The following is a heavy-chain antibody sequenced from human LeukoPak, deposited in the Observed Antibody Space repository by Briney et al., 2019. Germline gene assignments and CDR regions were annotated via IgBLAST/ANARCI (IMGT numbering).Heavy chain of an antibody. V-gene: IGHV4-30-2*01. Sequence: SETLSLTCAVSGGSISSGGYSWSWIRRPPGKGLEWIGYIYHSGSTYYNPSLKGRVTISVDRSKNQFSLKLSSVTAADTAVYYCARKGSTSRNPFDYWGQGTLVTVSS. J-gene: IGHJ4*02. CDR2: IYHSGST. CDR1: GGSISSGGYS. CDR3: ARKGSTSRNPFDY. D-gene: IGHD2-2*01.